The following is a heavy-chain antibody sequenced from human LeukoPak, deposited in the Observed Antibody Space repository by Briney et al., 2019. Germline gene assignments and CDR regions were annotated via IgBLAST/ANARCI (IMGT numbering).Heavy chain of an antibody. V-gene: IGHV3-48*02. CDR2: ISSSSSSI. Sequence: PGESLRLFCVGSGFPFSSYNMNWVRQAPGKGLEWVSYISSSSSSIYYADSVKGRFTISRHNAKNSLYLQMNSLRDEDTAVYSCARAMYYFEYWGQGTLVTVSS. CDR3: ARAMYYFEY. J-gene: IGHJ4*02. CDR1: GFPFSSYN.